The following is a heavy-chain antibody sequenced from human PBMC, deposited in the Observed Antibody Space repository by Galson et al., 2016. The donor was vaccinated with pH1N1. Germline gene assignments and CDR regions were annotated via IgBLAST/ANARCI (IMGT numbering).Heavy chain of an antibody. V-gene: IGHV1-69*04. J-gene: IGHJ5*02. Sequence: SVKVSCKASGGTFSSYVIIWVRQAPGQGLEWMGRIVPITGIRNYAQKFQDRVTMTADKSTSTADMELSGLRSEDTAIYYCAPGGDDYGGNPHWFDPWGQGTLVTVSS. CDR1: GGTFSSYV. CDR2: IVPITGIR. D-gene: IGHD4-23*01. CDR3: APGGDDYGGNPHWFDP.